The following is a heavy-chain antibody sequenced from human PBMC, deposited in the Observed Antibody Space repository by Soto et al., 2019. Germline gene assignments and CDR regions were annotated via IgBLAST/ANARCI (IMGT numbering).Heavy chain of an antibody. Sequence: PGKGLEWIGYIYYSGSTNYNPSLKSRVTISGDTSKNQFSLKLSSVTAADTAVYYCARGGYSSSWYGFDPWGQGTLVTVSS. V-gene: IGHV4-59*01. J-gene: IGHJ5*02. D-gene: IGHD6-13*01. CDR3: ARGGYSSSWYGFDP. CDR2: IYYSGST.